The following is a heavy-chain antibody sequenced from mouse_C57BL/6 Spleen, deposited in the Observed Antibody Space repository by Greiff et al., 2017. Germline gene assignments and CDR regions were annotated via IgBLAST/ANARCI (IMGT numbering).Heavy chain of an antibody. CDR3: ARWTGIYGSYGSEDAMDY. Sequence: QVQLQQSGTELVKPGASVKLSCKASGYTFTSYWMHWVKQRPGQGLEWIGNINPSNGGTNYNEKFKSKATLTVDKSSSTAYMQLSSLTSEDSAVYYCARWTGIYGSYGSEDAMDYWGQGTSVTVSS. J-gene: IGHJ4*01. CDR1: GYTFTSYW. V-gene: IGHV1-53*01. CDR2: INPSNGGT. D-gene: IGHD1-1*01.